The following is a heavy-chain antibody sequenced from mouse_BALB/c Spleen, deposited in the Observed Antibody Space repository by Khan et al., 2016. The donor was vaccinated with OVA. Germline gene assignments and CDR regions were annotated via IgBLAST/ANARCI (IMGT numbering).Heavy chain of an antibody. D-gene: IGHD1-1*01. Sequence: EVKLLESGPGLLKPSQSLSLTCTVTGYSITSDYAWNWIRQFPGNKLEWMVYINYSGSTTYSPSLRSRISITRDTSKNQFFLQLNSVTTEDTATYYCASGWLLLHDPDYFDYWGQGTTLTVSS. CDR3: ASGWLLLHDPDYFDY. J-gene: IGHJ2*01. CDR2: INYSGST. V-gene: IGHV3-2*02. CDR1: GYSITSDYA.